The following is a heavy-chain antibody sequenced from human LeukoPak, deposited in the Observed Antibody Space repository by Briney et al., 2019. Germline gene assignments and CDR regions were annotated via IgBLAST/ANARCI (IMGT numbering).Heavy chain of an antibody. CDR3: AREAMVRGVISGYYFDY. V-gene: IGHV3-30*03. CDR2: ISYDGSNI. Sequence: PGGSLRLSCAASGFTFSIYGMHWVRQAPGKGREWVAFISYDGSNIYYADCVEGRFTISRDNSKNTLYLQMNSLRAEDTAVYYGAREAMVRGVISGYYFDYWGQGTLVTVSS. J-gene: IGHJ4*02. CDR1: GFTFSIYG. D-gene: IGHD3-10*01.